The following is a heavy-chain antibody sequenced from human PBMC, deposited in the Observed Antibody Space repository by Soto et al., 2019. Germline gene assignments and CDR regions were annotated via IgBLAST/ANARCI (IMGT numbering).Heavy chain of an antibody. J-gene: IGHJ6*04. D-gene: IGHD1-20*01. CDR1: GGTFSTYS. Sequence: QVQLVQSGAEVKKPGSSVKVSCKASGGTFSTYSISWVRQAPGQGLEWMGGSPPIFGTSKYAQNFQGRVTIPADESTSTAYMELXSLRSDDTAVYYCARGGRYPKSSXYYGXDXXXXGXXXTXSX. CDR2: SPPIFGTS. V-gene: IGHV1-69*01. CDR3: ARGGRYPKSSXYYGXDX.